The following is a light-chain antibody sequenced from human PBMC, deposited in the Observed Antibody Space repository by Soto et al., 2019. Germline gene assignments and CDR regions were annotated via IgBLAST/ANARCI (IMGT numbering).Light chain of an antibody. J-gene: IGKJ3*01. Sequence: DIQMTQSPTSLSASVGDRVTITCRASQDIRNFVAWYQQKPGKAPKLLIYAASTLQSGVPSRFSGSGSGTEFTPTIHRLQAEDVATYFRPKYCSFPFFRPGTKVEIK. CDR1: QDIRNF. V-gene: IGKV1-27*01. CDR2: AAS. CDR3: PKYCSFPF.